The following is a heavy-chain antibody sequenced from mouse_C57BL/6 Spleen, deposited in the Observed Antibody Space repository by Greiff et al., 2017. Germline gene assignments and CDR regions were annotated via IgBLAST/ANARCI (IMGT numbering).Heavy chain of an antibody. V-gene: IGHV1-80*01. D-gene: IGHD1-1*01. Sequence: VQLQQSGAELVKPGASVKISCKASGYAFSSYWMNWVKQRPGKGLEWIGQIYPGDGDTNYNGKFKGKATLTADKSSSTAYMQLSSLTSEDSAVYFCAREGGTTVVATNYFDYWGQGTTLTVSS. CDR3: AREGGTTVVATNYFDY. J-gene: IGHJ2*01. CDR2: IYPGDGDT. CDR1: GYAFSSYW.